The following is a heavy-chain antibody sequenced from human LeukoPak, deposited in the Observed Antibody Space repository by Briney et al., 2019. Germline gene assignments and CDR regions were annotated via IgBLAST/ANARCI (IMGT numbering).Heavy chain of an antibody. J-gene: IGHJ3*02. V-gene: IGHV3-48*01. CDR1: GFTFSNYG. CDR3: ARGGAARPDI. Sequence: GGSLRLSCAASGFTFSNYGMNWVRQAPGKGLEWGSYISSTRSSIDYADSVRGRFTISRDNARNSLYLQMNSLRAEDTAVYYCARGGAARPDIWGQGTMVTVSS. D-gene: IGHD6-6*01. CDR2: ISSTRSSI.